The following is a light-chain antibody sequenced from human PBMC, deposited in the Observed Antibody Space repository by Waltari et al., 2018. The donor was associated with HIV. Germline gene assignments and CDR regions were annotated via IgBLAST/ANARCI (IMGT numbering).Light chain of an antibody. CDR1: QDINNY. CDR3: QKYNRAPDT. Sequence: DIQMTQSPSSLSASVGDRVTITCRASQDINNYLAWYQQRPGRVPKLLIYAASTLQSGVPSRFSGSASGTDFTRTISSLQSEDAATYFCQKYNRAPDTFGGGTKVEI. CDR2: AAS. V-gene: IGKV1-27*01. J-gene: IGKJ4*01.